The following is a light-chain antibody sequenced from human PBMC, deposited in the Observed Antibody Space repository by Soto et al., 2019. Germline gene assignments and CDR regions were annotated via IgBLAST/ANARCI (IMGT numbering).Light chain of an antibody. CDR1: SSNIGKNA. Sequence: QSVLTQPPSVSAAPRQRVTISCSGSSSNIGKNAVNWYQQIPGKAPKLLIYYNDLLPSGVSDRFSGSKSGTSASLAISGLQSEDEADYYCAAWDDSLNGPVFGGGTKLTVL. CDR3: AAWDDSLNGPV. J-gene: IGLJ2*01. CDR2: YND. V-gene: IGLV1-36*01.